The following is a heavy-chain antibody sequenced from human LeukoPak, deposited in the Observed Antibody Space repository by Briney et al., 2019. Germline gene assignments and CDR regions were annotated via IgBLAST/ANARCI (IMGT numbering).Heavy chain of an antibody. D-gene: IGHD5-18*01. V-gene: IGHV3-23*01. Sequence: GGSLGLSCAASGFTFSSYAMSWVRQAPGKGLEWVSAISGSGGSTYYADSVKGRFTISRDNSKNTLYLQMNSLRAEDTAVYYCARGYSYAPSWNAFDIWGQGTMVTVSS. CDR2: ISGSGGST. CDR1: GFTFSSYA. J-gene: IGHJ3*02. CDR3: ARGYSYAPSWNAFDI.